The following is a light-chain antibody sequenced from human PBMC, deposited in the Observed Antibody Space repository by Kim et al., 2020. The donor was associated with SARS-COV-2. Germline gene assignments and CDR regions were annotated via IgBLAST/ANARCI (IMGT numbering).Light chain of an antibody. CDR3: HQYGDSPS. Sequence: LSPGERATLSCRASQSVSSTYLAWYQQRPGQAPRLLFYGVSSRATGFPHRFSGSGSGTDFTLTISGLEPEDFAVYYCHQYGDSPSFGQGTRLEIK. CDR1: QSVSSTY. CDR2: GVS. J-gene: IGKJ5*01. V-gene: IGKV3-20*01.